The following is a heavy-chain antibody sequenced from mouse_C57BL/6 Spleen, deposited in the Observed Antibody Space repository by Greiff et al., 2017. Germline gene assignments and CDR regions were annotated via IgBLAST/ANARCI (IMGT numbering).Heavy chain of an antibody. V-gene: IGHV1-82*01. CDR1: GYAFSSSW. Sequence: VKLQESGPELVKPGASVKISCKASGYAFSSSWMNWVKQRPGKGLEWIGRIYPGDGDTNYNGKFKGKATLTADKSSSTAYMQLSSLTSEDSAVYFCARSDSRYWYFDVWGTGTTVTVSS. J-gene: IGHJ1*03. CDR3: ARSDSRYWYFDV. CDR2: IYPGDGDT.